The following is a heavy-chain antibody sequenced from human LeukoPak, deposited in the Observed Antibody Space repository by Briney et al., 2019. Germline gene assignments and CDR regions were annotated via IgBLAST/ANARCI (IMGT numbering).Heavy chain of an antibody. Sequence: PSETLSLTCTVSGGSISSYYWSWIRQPPGKGLEWIGYIYTSGSTNYNPSLKSRVTISVDTSKNQFSLKLSSVTAADTAVYYCARLIAAAGSYYMDVWGKGTTVTVSS. D-gene: IGHD6-13*01. CDR1: GGSISSYY. CDR2: IYTSGST. CDR3: ARLIAAAGSYYMDV. J-gene: IGHJ6*03. V-gene: IGHV4-4*09.